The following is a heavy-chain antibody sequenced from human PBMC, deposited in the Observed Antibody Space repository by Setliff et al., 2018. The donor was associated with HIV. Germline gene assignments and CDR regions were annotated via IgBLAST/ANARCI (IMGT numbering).Heavy chain of an antibody. CDR1: GFSLSTSGVG. CDR2: IYWDDDK. J-gene: IGHJ6*02. V-gene: IGHV2-5*02. D-gene: IGHD6-19*01. CDR3: AHIVRSGWYPGDMDV. Sequence: SGPTLVNPTQTLTLTCTFSGFSLSTSGVGVGWIRQPPGKALEWLAVIYWDDDKRYSPSLKSRVTITKDTSKNQVVLTMTNMDPMGTATYYCAHIVRSGWYPGDMDVWGQGTPVTVS.